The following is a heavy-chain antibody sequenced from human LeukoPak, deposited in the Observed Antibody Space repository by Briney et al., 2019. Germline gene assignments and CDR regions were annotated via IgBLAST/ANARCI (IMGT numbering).Heavy chain of an antibody. CDR1: GFTFSSYW. J-gene: IGHJ6*02. CDR3: ARAPHCSSTSCYPTRAYYYYGMDV. D-gene: IGHD2-2*01. Sequence: PGGSLRLSCAASGFTFSSYWMSWVRQAPGKGLEWVSAISGSGGSTYYADSVKGRFTISRDNAKNSLYLQMNSLRAEDTAVYYCARAPHCSSTSCYPTRAYYYYGMDVWGQGTTVTVSS. V-gene: IGHV3-21*01. CDR2: ISGSGGST.